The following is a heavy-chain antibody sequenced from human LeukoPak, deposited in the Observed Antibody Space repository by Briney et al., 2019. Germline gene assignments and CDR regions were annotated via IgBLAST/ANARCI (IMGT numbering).Heavy chain of an antibody. D-gene: IGHD6-13*01. CDR2: IYYSGST. CDR1: GGSISSGGYY. Sequence: SSQTLSLTCTVSGGSISSGGYYWSWIRQHPGKGLEWIGYIYYSGSTYYNPSLKSRVTISVDTSKTQFSLKLSSVTAADTAVYYCASSFRLAAAGTNWFDPWGQGTLATVSS. V-gene: IGHV4-31*03. J-gene: IGHJ5*02. CDR3: ASSFRLAAAGTNWFDP.